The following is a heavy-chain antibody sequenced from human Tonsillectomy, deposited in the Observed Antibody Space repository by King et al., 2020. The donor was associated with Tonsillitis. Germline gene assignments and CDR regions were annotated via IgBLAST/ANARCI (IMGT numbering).Heavy chain of an antibody. Sequence: EVQLVESGGGLVHPGGSLRLSCAASGFTFSSYEMNWVRQAPGKGLEWVSYISSSGSTIYYAESVKGRFTISRDNAKNSLYLQMNSLRAEDTAVYYCARVYELLDYWGQGTLVTVSS. CDR3: ARVYELLDY. V-gene: IGHV3-48*03. D-gene: IGHD1-7*01. CDR2: ISSSGSTI. CDR1: GFTFSSYE. J-gene: IGHJ4*02.